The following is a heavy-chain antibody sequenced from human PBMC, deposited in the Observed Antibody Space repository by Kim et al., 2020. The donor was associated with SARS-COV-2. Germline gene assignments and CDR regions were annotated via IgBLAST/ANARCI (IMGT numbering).Heavy chain of an antibody. D-gene: IGHD3-22*01. CDR3: ARDRDYYDRADV. J-gene: IGHJ6*02. V-gene: IGHV3-11*04. Sequence: YADSVKGRFTISRDNDKISLYLQMNSLRAEDTAVYYCARDRDYYDRADVWGRGTTVTVSS.